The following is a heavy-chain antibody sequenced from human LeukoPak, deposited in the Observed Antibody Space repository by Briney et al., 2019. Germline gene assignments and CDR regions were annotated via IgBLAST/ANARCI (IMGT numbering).Heavy chain of an antibody. CDR2: ISGSGGST. CDR1: GFTFSSYS. Sequence: GGSLRLSCAASGFTFSSYSMNWVRQAPGKGLEWVSAISGSGGSTYYADSVKGRFTISRDNSKNTLYLQMNSLRAEDTAVYYCAKPTKYQPHMDVWGKGTTVTVSS. D-gene: IGHD2-2*01. J-gene: IGHJ6*04. CDR3: AKPTKYQPHMDV. V-gene: IGHV3-23*01.